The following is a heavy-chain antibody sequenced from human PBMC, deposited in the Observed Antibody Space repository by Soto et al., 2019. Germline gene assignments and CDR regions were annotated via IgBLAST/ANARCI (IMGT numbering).Heavy chain of an antibody. CDR3: AREGDGSGGSCYFDY. CDR1: GGSISSGGYY. V-gene: IGHV4-31*03. J-gene: IGHJ4*02. CDR2: IYYSGST. Sequence: SETLSLTCTVSGGSISSGGYYWRWIRENPGKGLEWIGYIYYSGSTYYNPSLKSRVTISVDTSKNQFSLKLSSLTAADTAVYYCAREGDGSGGSCYFDYWVQGTLVTVSS. D-gene: IGHD2-15*01.